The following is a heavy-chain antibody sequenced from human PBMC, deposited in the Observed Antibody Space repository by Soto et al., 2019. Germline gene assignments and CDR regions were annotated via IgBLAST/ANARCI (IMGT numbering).Heavy chain of an antibody. CDR2: IHGGGNK. V-gene: IGHV3-53*01. Sequence: GGSLRLSCATSGLNVNINYVTWVRQAPGKGLEWLSIIHGGGNKFYSDSVKGRFTISRDTSKNTVYLQMSSLTVDDTAVYYCASGPTLAARLGWNYFDPWGQGTLVTGSS. J-gene: IGHJ5*02. D-gene: IGHD6-6*01. CDR3: ASGPTLAARLGWNYFDP. CDR1: GLNVNINY.